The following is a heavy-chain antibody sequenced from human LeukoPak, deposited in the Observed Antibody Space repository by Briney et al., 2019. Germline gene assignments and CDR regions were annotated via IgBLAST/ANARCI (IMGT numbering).Heavy chain of an antibody. J-gene: IGHJ3*02. D-gene: IGHD3-22*01. Sequence: PGRSLRLSCAASGFTFSNHGMHWVRQAPGKGLEWVPLIWYDGSNKGYAESVKGRFTISRDNSKNTLYLQMNSLRDEDTAVYYCARDYYDSSGYPPFALDIWGQGTMVTVSS. CDR2: IWYDGSNK. CDR1: GFTFSNHG. V-gene: IGHV3-33*01. CDR3: ARDYYDSSGYPPFALDI.